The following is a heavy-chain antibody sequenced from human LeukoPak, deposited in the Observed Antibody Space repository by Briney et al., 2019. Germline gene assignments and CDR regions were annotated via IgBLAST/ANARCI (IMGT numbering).Heavy chain of an antibody. CDR3: ARDLNSNDGAFDF. V-gene: IGHV3-53*01. CDR2: IYSGGST. Sequence: PGGSLRLSCAASGFTVGSSYMDWVRQAPGKGLEWVSVIYSGGSTYYADSVKGRFTISRDSSKNTLYLQMNSLRAEDTAVYYCARDLNSNDGAFDFWGQGTMVTVSS. CDR1: GFTVGSSY. J-gene: IGHJ3*01. D-gene: IGHD1-20*01.